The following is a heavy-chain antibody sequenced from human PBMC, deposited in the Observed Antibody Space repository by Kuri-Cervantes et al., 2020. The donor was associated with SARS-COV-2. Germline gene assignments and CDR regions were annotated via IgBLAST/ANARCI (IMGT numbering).Heavy chain of an antibody. V-gene: IGHV3-21*01. D-gene: IGHD3-3*01. CDR2: ISSSSSYI. CDR3: ARGGSTDYDFWSGYYRGWNWFDP. CDR1: GFTLSSYS. J-gene: IGHJ5*02. Sequence: GESLKISCAASGFTLSSYSMNWVRQAPGKGLEWVSSISSSSSYIYYADSVKGRFTISRDNAKNSLYLQMNSLRAEDTAVYYCARGGSTDYDFWSGYYRGWNWFDPWGQGTLVTVSS.